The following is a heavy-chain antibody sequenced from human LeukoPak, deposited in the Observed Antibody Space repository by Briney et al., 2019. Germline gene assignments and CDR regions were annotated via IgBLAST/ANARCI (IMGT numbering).Heavy chain of an antibody. CDR1: GFTFSTYV. CDR3: ASGPPFLKYFEY. V-gene: IGHV3-23*01. CDR2: ISVGAEYI. D-gene: IGHD3-3*01. J-gene: IGHJ4*02. Sequence: AVSLRLSCAASGFTFSTYVMNWFRQAPGKGLEWVSTISVGAEYIFYADSVKGRFTISRDDSNNALYLQMHSLRAEDTALYYCASGPPFLKYFEYWGQGTLVTVSS.